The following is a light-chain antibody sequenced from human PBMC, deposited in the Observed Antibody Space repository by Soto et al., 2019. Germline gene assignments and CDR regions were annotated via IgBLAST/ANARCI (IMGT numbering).Light chain of an antibody. CDR1: ALPKQY. Sequence: SYELTQPPSVSVSPGQTARITCSGDALPKQYAYWYQQKPGQPPVLVIYKDSERPSGIPERFSGSSSGTTVTLTISGVQAEDEADYYCQSADSSGTYYVFGTGTKLTVL. CDR2: KDS. V-gene: IGLV3-25*03. J-gene: IGLJ1*01. CDR3: QSADSSGTYYV.